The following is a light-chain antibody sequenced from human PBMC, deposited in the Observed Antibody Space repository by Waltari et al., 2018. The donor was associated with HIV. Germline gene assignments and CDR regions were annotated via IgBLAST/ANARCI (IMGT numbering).Light chain of an antibody. CDR2: EVT. CDR3: TSYISSSIPV. CDR1: SSYHNIYNS. V-gene: IGLV2-14*01. Sequence: QSALTQPASVSGSPGQSITISCTGTSSYHNIYNSFSWYQHHPGKAPKVIIYEVTNRPSGVSNRFSGSKSGDTASLTISGLQAEDEADYFCTSYISSSIPVFGGGTKLTVL. J-gene: IGLJ3*02.